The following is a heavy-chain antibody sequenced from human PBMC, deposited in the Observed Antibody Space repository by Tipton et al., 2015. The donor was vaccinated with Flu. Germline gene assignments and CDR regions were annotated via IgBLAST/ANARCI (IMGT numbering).Heavy chain of an antibody. Sequence: QLVQSGAEVKKPGESLKISCKGSGYSFTSYWIGWVRQMPGKGLEWMGIIYPGDSDTRYSPSFQGQVTISADKSISTAYLQWSSLKASDTAMYYWARQEHRYSSGWYGGYWGQGTLVTVSS. V-gene: IGHV5-51*01. CDR1: GYSFTSYW. CDR3: ARQEHRYSSGWYGGY. D-gene: IGHD6-19*01. J-gene: IGHJ4*02. CDR2: IYPGDSDT.